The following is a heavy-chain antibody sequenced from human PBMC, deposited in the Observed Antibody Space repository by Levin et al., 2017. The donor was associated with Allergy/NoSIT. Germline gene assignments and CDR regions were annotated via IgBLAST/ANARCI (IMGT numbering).Heavy chain of an antibody. Sequence: SETLSLTCTVSGGSISSGGYYWSWIRQHPGKGLEWIGYIYYSGSTYYNPSLKSRVTISVDTSKNQFSLKLSSVTAADTAVYYCARDHGSGWYGWFDPWGQGTLVTVSS. CDR3: ARDHGSGWYGWFDP. D-gene: IGHD6-19*01. J-gene: IGHJ5*02. CDR1: GGSISSGGYY. V-gene: IGHV4-31*03. CDR2: IYYSGST.